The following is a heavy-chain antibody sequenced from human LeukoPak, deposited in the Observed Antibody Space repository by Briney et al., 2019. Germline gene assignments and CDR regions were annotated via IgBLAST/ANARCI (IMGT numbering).Heavy chain of an antibody. CDR1: GFSLSTSGMC. Sequence: SGPALVKPTRTLTLTCTFSGFSLSTSGMCVSWIRQPPGKALEWLALIDWDDDKYYSTSLKTRLTISKDTSKNQVVLTMTNMDPVDTATYYCARAMGDYGPGCFDYWGQGTLVTVSS. J-gene: IGHJ4*02. CDR3: ARAMGDYGPGCFDY. V-gene: IGHV2-70*01. D-gene: IGHD4-17*01. CDR2: IDWDDDK.